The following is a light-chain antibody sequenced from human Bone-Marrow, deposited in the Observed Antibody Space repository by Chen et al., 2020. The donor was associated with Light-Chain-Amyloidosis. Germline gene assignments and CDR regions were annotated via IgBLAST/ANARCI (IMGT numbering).Light chain of an antibody. CDR2: DDS. Sequence: SYVLTQPCSAPAAPGQAATIACGGNNIGSTSVHWYQQTPGQAPLLVVYDDSDRPSGIPERLSGSNSGNTATLTISRVEAGDEADYYCQVCDRSSDRPVFGGGIKLTVL. CDR3: QVCDRSSDRPV. J-gene: IGLJ3*02. CDR1: NIGSTS. V-gene: IGLV3-21*02.